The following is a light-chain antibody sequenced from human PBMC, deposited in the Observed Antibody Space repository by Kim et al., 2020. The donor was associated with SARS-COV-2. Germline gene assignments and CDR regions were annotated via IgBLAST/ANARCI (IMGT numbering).Light chain of an antibody. J-gene: IGKJ1*01. CDR2: GAS. CDR1: ESVSSNN. V-gene: IGKV3-20*01. CDR3: QQYGRSWT. Sequence: ETVLTQSPGTVSLSPGERATLSCRASESVSSNNLAWYQQKPGQAPRLLIYGASSRATGIPERFSGSGSGTDFTLTISRLEPEDFAVFYCQQYGRSWTFGQGTKVDIK.